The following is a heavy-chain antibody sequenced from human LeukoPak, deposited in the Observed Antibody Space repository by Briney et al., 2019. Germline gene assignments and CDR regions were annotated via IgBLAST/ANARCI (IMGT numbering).Heavy chain of an antibody. D-gene: IGHD6-19*01. CDR1: GFSFSDYG. J-gene: IGHJ4*02. Sequence: GGSLRLSCAVSGFSFSDYGMHWVRQAPGKGLEWVAVIWYDGSNKNYADSVKGRFTVSRDNSKSTLYLQMNSLRAEDTAVYYCARDSSQWLADYWGQGTLVTVSS. CDR2: IWYDGSNK. CDR3: ARDSSQWLADY. V-gene: IGHV3-33*01.